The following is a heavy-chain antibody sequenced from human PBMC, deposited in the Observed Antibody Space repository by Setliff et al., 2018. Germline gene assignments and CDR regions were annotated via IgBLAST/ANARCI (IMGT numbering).Heavy chain of an antibody. CDR1: GSTFTDSI. CDR2: LSPYSGNT. J-gene: IGHJ4*02. CDR3: ARLVRYCSTRTCQRASGDEY. V-gene: IGHV1-18*01. Sequence: ASVKVSCKASGSTFTDSIVNWVRQAPGQGLEWVGWLSPYSGNTYSARKFQGRLTLTTDTSTTTAYMELRSLTSGDTAIYYCARLVRYCSTRTCQRASGDEYLGQGTLVTVS. D-gene: IGHD2-8*01.